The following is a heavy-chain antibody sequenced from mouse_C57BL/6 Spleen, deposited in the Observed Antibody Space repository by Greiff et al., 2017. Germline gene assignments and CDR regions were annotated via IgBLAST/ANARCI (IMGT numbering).Heavy chain of an antibody. Sequence: QVQLQQSGAELARPGASVKLSCKASGYTFTRYGISWVKQRTGQGLEWIGEIYPRSGNPYYNEKFKGKATLTADKSSSTAYRGLRSLTSEDYAVDLCARSNSSGAWDAYWGQGTLVTVSA. V-gene: IGHV1-81*01. CDR1: GYTFTRYG. CDR2: IYPRSGNP. CDR3: ARSNSSGAWDAY. D-gene: IGHD3-2*02. J-gene: IGHJ3*01.